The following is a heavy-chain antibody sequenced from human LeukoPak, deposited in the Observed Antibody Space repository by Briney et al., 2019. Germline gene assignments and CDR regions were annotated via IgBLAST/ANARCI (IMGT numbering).Heavy chain of an antibody. CDR2: INPNSGGT. Sequence: ASVKVSCKASGYTFTGYYMHWVRQAPGQGLEWMGWINPNSGGTNYAQKLQGWVAMTRDTSISTAYMELSRLRSDDTAVYYCARDQGGRYSSGWFSDYWGQGTLVTVSS. CDR1: GYTFTGYY. D-gene: IGHD6-19*01. CDR3: ARDQGGRYSSGWFSDY. V-gene: IGHV1-2*04. J-gene: IGHJ4*02.